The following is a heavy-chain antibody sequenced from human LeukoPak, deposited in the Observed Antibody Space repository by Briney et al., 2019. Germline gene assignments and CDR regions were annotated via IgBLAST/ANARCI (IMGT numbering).Heavy chain of an antibody. D-gene: IGHD3-22*01. J-gene: IGHJ5*02. CDR3: ARRDSSGYFLRSPGWFDP. V-gene: IGHV4-34*01. Sequence: SETLSLTCAVYGGSSSGFYWGCIRHPPGKGLEWIGEINHSVSTNYNPSLKSRDTISVDTSKNQFSLKLSSVTAADTAVYYCARRDSSGYFLRSPGWFDPWGQGTLVTVSS. CDR1: GGSSSGFY. CDR2: INHSVST.